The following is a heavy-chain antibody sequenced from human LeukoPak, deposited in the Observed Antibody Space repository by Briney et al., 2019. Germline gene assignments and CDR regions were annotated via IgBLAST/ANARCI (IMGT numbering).Heavy chain of an antibody. V-gene: IGHV6-1*01. CDR3: ARARTARGYCSSTSCYTLFDY. J-gene: IGHJ4*02. CDR1: GDSFSSNSAA. CDR2: TYYRSKWYN. D-gene: IGHD2-2*02. Sequence: SQTPSLTCAISGDSFSSNSAAWNWIRQSPSRGLEWLGRTYYRSKWYNDYAVSVKSRIAINPDTSKNQFSLQLNSVTPEDTAVYYCARARTARGYCSSTSCYTLFDYWGQGTLVTVSS.